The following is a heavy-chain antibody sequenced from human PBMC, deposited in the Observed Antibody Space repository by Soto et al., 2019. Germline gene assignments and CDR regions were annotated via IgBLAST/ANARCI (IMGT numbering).Heavy chain of an antibody. J-gene: IGHJ3*02. Sequence: QVQLQESGPGLVKPSETLSLTCTVSGGSISSYYWSWIRQPPGKGLEWIGYIYYSGSTNYNPSLKGRVTISVDTSKNQFSLKLSSVTAADTAVYYCARDRVGSSWFDAFDIWGQGTMVTVSS. CDR3: ARDRVGSSWFDAFDI. V-gene: IGHV4-59*01. CDR2: IYYSGST. D-gene: IGHD6-13*01. CDR1: GGSISSYY.